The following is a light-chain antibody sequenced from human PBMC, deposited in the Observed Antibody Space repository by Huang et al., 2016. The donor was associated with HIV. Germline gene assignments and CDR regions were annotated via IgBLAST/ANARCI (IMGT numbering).Light chain of an antibody. Sequence: DIQLTQSPSTLSASVGDRVTITCRASQSDNSWLAWYQQKPGKAPNRLIYKASSLESGVPARFSGSGSGTEFTLTISSLQPDDFATYYCQQYNTYAWTFGQGTKVEI. J-gene: IGKJ1*01. CDR1: QSDNSW. V-gene: IGKV1-5*03. CDR2: KAS. CDR3: QQYNTYAWT.